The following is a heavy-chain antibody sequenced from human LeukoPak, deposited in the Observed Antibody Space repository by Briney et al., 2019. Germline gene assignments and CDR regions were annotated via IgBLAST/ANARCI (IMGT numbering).Heavy chain of an antibody. D-gene: IGHD2-21*02. CDR1: GGSISSYS. Sequence: SETLSLTCTVSGGSISSYSWSWIRQPPGKGLEWIGSIYYSGSTNYNPSLKSRVTMSVDTSKNQFSLKLSSVTAADTAVYYCARLPGGDSSSVVAFDIWGQGTMVTVSS. J-gene: IGHJ3*02. V-gene: IGHV4-59*08. CDR3: ARLPGGDSSSVVAFDI. CDR2: IYYSGST.